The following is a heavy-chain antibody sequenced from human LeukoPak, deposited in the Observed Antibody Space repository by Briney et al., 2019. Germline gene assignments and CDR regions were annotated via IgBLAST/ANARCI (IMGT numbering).Heavy chain of an antibody. Sequence: PGRSLRLSCAASGFTFSSYGMHWVRQAPGKGLEWVAVISYDGSNKYYADSVKGRFTISRDNSKNTLYLQMNSLRAEDTAVYYCAKVPSSHGSGNFDYWGQGTLVTVSS. D-gene: IGHD3-10*01. CDR3: AKVPSSHGSGNFDY. CDR1: GFTFSSYG. CDR2: ISYDGSNK. J-gene: IGHJ4*02. V-gene: IGHV3-30*18.